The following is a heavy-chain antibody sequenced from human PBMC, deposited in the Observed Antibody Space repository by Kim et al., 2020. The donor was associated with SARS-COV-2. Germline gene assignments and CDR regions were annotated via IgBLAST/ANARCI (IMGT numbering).Heavy chain of an antibody. CDR3: ARHVKGRSSGRDAENWFDP. Sequence: SETLSLTCTVSGGSISSSSYYWGWIRQPPGKGLEWIGSIYYSGSTYYNPSLKSRVTISVDTSKNQFSLKLSSVTAADTAVYYCARHVKGRSSGRDAENWFDPWGQGTLVTVSS. J-gene: IGHJ5*02. D-gene: IGHD3-22*01. CDR2: IYYSGST. V-gene: IGHV4-39*01. CDR1: GGSISSSSYY.